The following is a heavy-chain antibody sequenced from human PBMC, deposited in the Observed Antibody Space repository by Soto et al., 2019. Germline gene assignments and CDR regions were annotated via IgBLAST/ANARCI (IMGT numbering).Heavy chain of an antibody. CDR3: ARGDHDYGDHTPAEYFQH. Sequence: QVQLVQSGAEVKKPGASVKVSCKASGYTFTSYGISWVRQAPGQGLEWMGWISAYNGNTNYAQKLQGRVTMTTDTSTSTASMELRSLRSDDTAVYYCARGDHDYGDHTPAEYFQHWGQGTLVTV. D-gene: IGHD4-17*01. CDR2: ISAYNGNT. CDR1: GYTFTSYG. J-gene: IGHJ1*01. V-gene: IGHV1-18*01.